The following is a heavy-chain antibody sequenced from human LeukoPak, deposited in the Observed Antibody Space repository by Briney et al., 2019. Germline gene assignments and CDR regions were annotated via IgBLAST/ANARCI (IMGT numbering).Heavy chain of an antibody. CDR3: ASEYYYDSSGPLT. CDR2: IYYSGST. Sequence: SETLSLTCTVSGGSISSYYWSWLRQPPGKGLEWIGYIYYSGSTNYNPSLKSRVTISVDTSKNQFSLKLSSVTAADTAVYYCASEYYYDSSGPLTWGQGTLVTVSS. D-gene: IGHD3-22*01. V-gene: IGHV4-59*01. CDR1: GGSISSYY. J-gene: IGHJ4*02.